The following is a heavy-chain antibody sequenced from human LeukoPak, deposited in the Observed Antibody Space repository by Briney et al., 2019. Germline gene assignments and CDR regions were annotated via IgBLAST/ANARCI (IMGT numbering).Heavy chain of an antibody. D-gene: IGHD5-12*01. J-gene: IGHJ5*02. CDR3: ASLRYSGYDYASFSP. Sequence: MAGGSLRLSCAASGFTFSTYGMHWVRQAPGKGLEWVSSISSSSSYIYYADSVKGRFTISRDNAKNSLYLQMNSLRAEDTAVYYCASLRYSGYDYASFSPWGQGTLVTASS. V-gene: IGHV3-21*01. CDR2: ISSSSSYI. CDR1: GFTFSTYG.